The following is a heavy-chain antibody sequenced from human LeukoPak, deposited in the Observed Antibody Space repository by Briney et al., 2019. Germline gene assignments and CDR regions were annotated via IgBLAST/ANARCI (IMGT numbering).Heavy chain of an antibody. V-gene: IGHV3-30-3*01. CDR1: GFTFCCYA. D-gene: IGHD3-9*01. CDR3: ATHDILTGYYLSYFDY. CDR2: LSYDGSNK. J-gene: IGHJ4*02. Sequence: GGPVRLSCSASGFTFCCYAMLWLPQAQGKGLVGVAVLSYDGSNKYYADSVKSRFTISRDNSRNTLYLQMNSLRAEDTAVYYCATHDILTGYYLSYFDYWGQGTLVTVSS.